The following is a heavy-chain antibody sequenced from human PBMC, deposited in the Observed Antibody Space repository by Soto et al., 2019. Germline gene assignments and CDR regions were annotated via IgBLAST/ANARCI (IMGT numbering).Heavy chain of an antibody. CDR3: AREDILTGYYYYGMDV. CDR2: MNPNSGNT. D-gene: IGHD3-9*01. J-gene: IGHJ6*02. Sequence: ASVKVSCKASGYTFTSYDINWLRQATGQGLEWMGWMNPNSGNTGYAQKFQGRVTMTRNTSISTAYMELSSLRSEDTAVYYCAREDILTGYYYYGMDVWGQGTTVTVSS. V-gene: IGHV1-8*01. CDR1: GYTFTSYD.